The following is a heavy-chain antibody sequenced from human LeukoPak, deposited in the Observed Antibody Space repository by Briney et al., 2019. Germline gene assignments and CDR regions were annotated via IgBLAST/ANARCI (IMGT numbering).Heavy chain of an antibody. CDR3: ARDWGAAAPYDSSGYSDY. Sequence: GGSLRLSCAASGFTFSSYAMHWVRQAPGKGLEWVAVISYDGSNKYYADSVKGRFTISRDNSKNTLYLQMNSLRAEDTAVYYCARDWGAAAPYDSSGYSDYWGQGTLVTVSS. CDR2: ISYDGSNK. D-gene: IGHD3-22*01. CDR1: GFTFSSYA. J-gene: IGHJ4*02. V-gene: IGHV3-30-3*01.